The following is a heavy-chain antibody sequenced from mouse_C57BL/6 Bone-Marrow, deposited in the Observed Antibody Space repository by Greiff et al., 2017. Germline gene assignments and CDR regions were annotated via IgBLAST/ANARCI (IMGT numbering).Heavy chain of an antibody. CDR1: GYTFTSYW. CDR2: IDPKSGGT. J-gene: IGHJ2*01. D-gene: IGHD1-1*01. Sequence: QVQLQQPGAELVKPGASVKLSCKASGYTFTSYWMHWVKQRPGRGLEWIGRIDPKSGGTKYNEKFKSKATLTVDKPSSTAYMQRSSLTSEDSAVYYCARRILLLGLDYWGQGTTLTVSS. CDR3: ARRILLLGLDY. V-gene: IGHV1-72*01.